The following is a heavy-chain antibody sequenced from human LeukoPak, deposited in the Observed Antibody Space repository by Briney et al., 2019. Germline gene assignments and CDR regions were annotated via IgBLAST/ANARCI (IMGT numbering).Heavy chain of an antibody. CDR2: INPNSGGT. CDR3: ASLWVRGVTSDY. V-gene: IGHV1-2*02. Sequence: ASVKVSCKASGYTFTGYYMHWVRQAPGQGLEWMGWINPNSGGTNYAQKFQGRVTMTRDTSISTAYMELSRLRSDDTAVYDCASLWVRGVTSDYWGQGTLVTVSS. D-gene: IGHD3-10*01. J-gene: IGHJ4*02. CDR1: GYTFTGYY.